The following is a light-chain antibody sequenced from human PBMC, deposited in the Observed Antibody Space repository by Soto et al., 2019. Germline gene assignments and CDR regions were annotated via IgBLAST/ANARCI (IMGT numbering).Light chain of an antibody. CDR2: GAS. Sequence: EIVLTQSPGTLSLSPGERATLSCRASQSVSSSYLAWYQQKPGQAPRLLIYGASSRATGMPARFSGSGSGTAFTLTISRLEPEDLAVYYCQQYGRSPATFGQGTKVEIK. CDR1: QSVSSSY. V-gene: IGKV3-20*01. J-gene: IGKJ1*01. CDR3: QQYGRSPAT.